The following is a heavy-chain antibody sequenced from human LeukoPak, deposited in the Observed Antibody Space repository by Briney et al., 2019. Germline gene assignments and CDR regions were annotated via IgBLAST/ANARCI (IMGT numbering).Heavy chain of an antibody. D-gene: IGHD4-17*01. Sequence: GGSLRLSCAAFGFTFKIYTMNWVRQAPGKGLEWVAVISYDGSSKYYADSVKGRFTISRDNSKSTLYLQMNSLRAEDTAVYYSMTTRNWGQGTLVTVSS. CDR2: ISYDGSSK. CDR1: GFTFKIYT. V-gene: IGHV3-30-3*01. CDR3: MTTRN. J-gene: IGHJ4*02.